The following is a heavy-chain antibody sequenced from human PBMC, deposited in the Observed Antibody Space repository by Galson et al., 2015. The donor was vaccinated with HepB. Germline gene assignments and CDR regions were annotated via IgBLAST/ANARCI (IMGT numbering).Heavy chain of an antibody. J-gene: IGHJ6*02. CDR3: ARDLEVVVAATPRFNYDHYGMDV. CDR2: INPSGGST. Sequence: SVKVSCKASGYMFTSNYMHWVRQAPGQGLEWMGIINPSGGSTRYPQKFQGRVTMTRDTSTSTVYMELSSLRSEDTAVYYCARDLEVVVAATPRFNYDHYGMDVWGQGTTVTVSS. V-gene: IGHV1-46*03. CDR1: GYMFTSNY. D-gene: IGHD2-15*01.